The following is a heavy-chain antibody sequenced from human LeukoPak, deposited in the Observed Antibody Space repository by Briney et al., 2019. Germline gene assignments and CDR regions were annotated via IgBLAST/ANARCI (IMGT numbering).Heavy chain of an antibody. CDR1: GVSISSGTYY. V-gene: IGHV4-39*07. CDR3: ATYNIVVVPAASNVGWFDP. CDR2: IYHSGST. J-gene: IGHJ5*02. Sequence: SETLSLTCTVSGVSISSGTYYWGWIRQPPGKGREWIGSIYHSGSTYYNPSRKSRVTISVDTPKNKYSLRLSSLTAADTAVYYCATYNIVVVPAASNVGWFDPWGQGTLVTVSS. D-gene: IGHD2-2*01.